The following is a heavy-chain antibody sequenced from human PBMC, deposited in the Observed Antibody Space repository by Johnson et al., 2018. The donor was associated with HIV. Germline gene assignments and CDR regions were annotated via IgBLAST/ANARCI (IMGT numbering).Heavy chain of an antibody. V-gene: IGHV3-53*01. CDR1: GFTVSSNY. Sequence: QLVESGGGLIQPGGSLRLSCAASGFTVSSNYMSWVRQAPGKGLEWVSVIYSGGSTYYADSVKGRFTISRDNSKNTLYLQMNSLRAEDTAVYYCARDASLRFLEWFDAFDIWGQGTMVTVSS. CDR2: IYSGGST. J-gene: IGHJ3*02. CDR3: ARDASLRFLEWFDAFDI. D-gene: IGHD3-3*01.